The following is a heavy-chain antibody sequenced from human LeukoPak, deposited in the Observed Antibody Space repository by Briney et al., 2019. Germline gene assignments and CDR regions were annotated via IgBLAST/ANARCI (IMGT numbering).Heavy chain of an antibody. Sequence: PSETLSLTCTVSGGSISSSSYYWGWIRQPPGKGLEWIGSIYYSGSTYYNPSLKSRVTISVDTSKSQFSLKLSSVTAADTAVYYCARHEATTTVTTKSFFDYWGQGTLVTVSS. CDR1: GGSISSSSYY. V-gene: IGHV4-39*01. CDR2: IYYSGST. J-gene: IGHJ4*02. CDR3: ARHEATTTVTTKSFFDY. D-gene: IGHD4-17*01.